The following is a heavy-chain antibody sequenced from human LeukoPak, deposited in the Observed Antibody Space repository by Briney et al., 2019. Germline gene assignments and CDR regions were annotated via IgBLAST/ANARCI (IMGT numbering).Heavy chain of an antibody. Sequence: ASVKVSCTASGYTFTTYGISWVRPAPGQGLGWTGWISAYNGNTNYAQKLQGRVTMTTDTSTSTAYMELRSLRSDDTAVYYCARFIAVAGTYYYGMDVWGQGTTVTVSS. V-gene: IGHV1-18*01. CDR1: GYTFTTYG. J-gene: IGHJ6*02. CDR3: ARFIAVAGTYYYGMDV. D-gene: IGHD6-19*01. CDR2: ISAYNGNT.